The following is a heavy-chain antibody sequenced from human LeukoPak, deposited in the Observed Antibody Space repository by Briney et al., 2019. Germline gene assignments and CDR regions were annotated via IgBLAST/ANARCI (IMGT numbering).Heavy chain of an antibody. CDR3: AKGTNIAVAPFDY. V-gene: IGHV4-34*01. CDR2: INHSGST. J-gene: IGHJ4*02. D-gene: IGHD6-19*01. Sequence: PSETLSLTCAVYGGSFSGYYWSWIRQPPGKGLEWIGEINHSGSTNYNPSLKSRVTISVDTSKNQFSLKLSSVTAADTAVYYCAKGTNIAVAPFDYWGQGTLVTVSS. CDR1: GGSFSGYY.